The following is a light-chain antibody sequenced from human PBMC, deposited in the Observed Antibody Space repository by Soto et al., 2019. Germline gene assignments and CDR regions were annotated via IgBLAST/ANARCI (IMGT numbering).Light chain of an antibody. CDR1: SSNIGSNY. Sequence: QSVLTQPPSASGTPGQRVTISCSGSSSNIGSNYVFWYQQFPGTAPRLLIYRNDQRPSGVPDRFSGSKSGTSASLAISGLRSEDEADYYCATWDDSLSEVFGGGTKVTVL. J-gene: IGLJ3*02. V-gene: IGLV1-47*01. CDR2: RND. CDR3: ATWDDSLSEV.